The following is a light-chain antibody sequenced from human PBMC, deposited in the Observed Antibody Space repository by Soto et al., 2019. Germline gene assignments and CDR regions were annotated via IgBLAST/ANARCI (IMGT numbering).Light chain of an antibody. CDR1: QGISSY. Sequence: DIQLTQSPSFLSASVGDRVTITCRASQGISSYLAWYQQKPGKAPKLLIYAASTLQSGVPSRFSGSGSGTEFTLTISNLQPEDFATYYCQHLNSYLLFTFGPGTKVDIK. J-gene: IGKJ3*01. CDR3: QHLNSYLLFT. CDR2: AAS. V-gene: IGKV1-9*01.